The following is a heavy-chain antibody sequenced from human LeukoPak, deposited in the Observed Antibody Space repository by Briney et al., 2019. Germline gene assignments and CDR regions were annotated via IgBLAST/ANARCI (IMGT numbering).Heavy chain of an antibody. CDR2: ISGSGGST. J-gene: IGHJ4*02. CDR3: AKDSPKRVAVAAGDDY. D-gene: IGHD6-19*01. V-gene: IGHV3-23*01. Sequence: GGSLRLSCAASGFTFSSYAMSWVRQAPGKGLEWVSAISGSGGSTYYADSVKGRFTISRDNSKNTLYLQMNSLRAEDTAVYYCAKDSPKRVAVAAGDDYWGQGTLVTVSS. CDR1: GFTFSSYA.